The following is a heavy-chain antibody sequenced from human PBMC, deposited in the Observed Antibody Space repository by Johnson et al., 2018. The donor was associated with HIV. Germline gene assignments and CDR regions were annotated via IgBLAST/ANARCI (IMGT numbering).Heavy chain of an antibody. CDR3: ARDLAGPWGI. V-gene: IGHV3-30-3*01. CDR2: ISYDGSNK. D-gene: IGHD1-26*01. Sequence: QVQLVESGGGVVQPGRSLRLSCAASGFTFSSYAMHWVRQAPGKGLEWVAVISYDGSNKYYADSVKGRFTISRDNSKNTLYLQMNSRRAEDTAVYYCARDLAGPWGIWGQGTMVTVSS. CDR1: GFTFSSYA. J-gene: IGHJ3*02.